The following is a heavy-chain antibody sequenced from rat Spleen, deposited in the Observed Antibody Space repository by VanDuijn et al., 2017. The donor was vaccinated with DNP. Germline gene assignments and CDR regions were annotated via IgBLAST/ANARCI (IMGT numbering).Heavy chain of an antibody. CDR3: IRRTVVTGAMDA. CDR1: GFTFSNFG. Sequence: EVQLVESGGGLVQPGRSMKLSCAASGFTFSNFGMTWVRQAPAKGLEWVATISGSGGDTYYRGSVKGRFTISRDKSQSTLDLQMNSLRSEDTATYYCIRRTVVTGAMDAWGQGTAVAVSS. D-gene: IGHD1-1*01. J-gene: IGHJ4*01. CDR2: ISGSGGDT. V-gene: IGHV5-46*01.